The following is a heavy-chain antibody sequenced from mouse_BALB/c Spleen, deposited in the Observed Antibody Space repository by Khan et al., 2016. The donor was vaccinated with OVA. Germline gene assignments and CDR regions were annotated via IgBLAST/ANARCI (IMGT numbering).Heavy chain of an antibody. CDR1: GYSITSDYA. V-gene: IGHV3-2*02. Sequence: EVELVESGPGLVNPSQSLSLTCTVTGYSITSDYAWNWIRQFPGNKLEWMGYINYSGSTNHNPALKSRISITRDTSKNQFFLQLNSVTTEDTATYYCARDGSRYNYAMDYWGQGTSVTVSS. D-gene: IGHD2-3*01. CDR2: INYSGST. CDR3: ARDGSRYNYAMDY. J-gene: IGHJ4*01.